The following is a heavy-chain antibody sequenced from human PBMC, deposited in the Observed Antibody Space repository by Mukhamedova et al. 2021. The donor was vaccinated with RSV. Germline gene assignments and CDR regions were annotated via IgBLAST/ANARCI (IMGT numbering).Heavy chain of an antibody. D-gene: IGHD6-13*01. V-gene: IGHV3-30*03. CDR3: ARAFAGTGIEWFDP. Sequence: QSTWEGLEWVAGVSYDGNNKYYADSVKGRFTISRDNSNNTVLLQMNTVRPEDTAVYYCARAFAGTGIEWFDPWGQGTRVTVSS. J-gene: IGHJ5*02. CDR2: VSYDGNNK.